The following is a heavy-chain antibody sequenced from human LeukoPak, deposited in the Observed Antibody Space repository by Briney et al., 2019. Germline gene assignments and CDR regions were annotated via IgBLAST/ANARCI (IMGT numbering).Heavy chain of an antibody. D-gene: IGHD6-6*01. Sequence: PGGSLRLSCAASGFTFSSYGMHWVRQAPGKGLEWVAFIRYDGSNKYYADSVKGRFTISRDNSKNTLYLQMNSLRAEDTAVYYCAKDRGYSSSSGYYYMDVWGKGTTDTVSS. CDR2: IRYDGSNK. CDR1: GFTFSSYG. CDR3: AKDRGYSSSSGYYYMDV. V-gene: IGHV3-30*02. J-gene: IGHJ6*03.